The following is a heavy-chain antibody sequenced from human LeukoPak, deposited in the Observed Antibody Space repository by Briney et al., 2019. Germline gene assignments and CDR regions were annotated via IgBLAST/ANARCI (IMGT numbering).Heavy chain of an antibody. CDR2: INPNSGGT. Sequence: GAPVKVSCKASGYTFTGYYMHWVRQAPGQGLEWMGWINPNSGGTNYAQKFQGRVTMTRDTSISTAYMELSRLRSDDTAVYYCARDRRRVVPAAPYNWFDPWGQGTLVTVSS. V-gene: IGHV1-2*02. CDR3: ARDRRRVVPAAPYNWFDP. D-gene: IGHD2-2*01. J-gene: IGHJ5*02. CDR1: GYTFTGYY.